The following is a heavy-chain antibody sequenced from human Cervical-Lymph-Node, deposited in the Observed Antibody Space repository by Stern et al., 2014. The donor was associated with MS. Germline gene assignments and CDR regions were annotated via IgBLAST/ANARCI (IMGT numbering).Heavy chain of an antibody. CDR3: TTDSTMAPFDF. D-gene: IGHD3-10*01. CDR1: GFTFTNAW. Sequence: EVQLVESGGGLVKPGGSLRLSCAASGFTFTNAWMSWVRQAPGKGLEWVCRIRSKIDGGTTDYAAPVRGRFTISRQDSENTVYLQMNSLRSEDTAVYYCTTDSTMAPFDFWGLGTLVTVSA. V-gene: IGHV3-15*01. CDR2: IRSKIDGGTT. J-gene: IGHJ4*02.